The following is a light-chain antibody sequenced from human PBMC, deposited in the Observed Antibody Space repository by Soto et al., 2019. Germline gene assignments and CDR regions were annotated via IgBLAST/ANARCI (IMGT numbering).Light chain of an antibody. CDR2: EVS. V-gene: IGLV2-14*01. CDR3: SSYTSRSIDYV. CDR1: SSDVGGYNY. Sequence: QSVLTQPASVSGSPGQSITISCTGTSSDVGGYNYVSWYQQHPGKAPKLMIYEVSNRPSGVSNRFYGSKSGNTASLTISGLQDEDEADYYGSSYTSRSIDYVFGTGTKVTVL. J-gene: IGLJ1*01.